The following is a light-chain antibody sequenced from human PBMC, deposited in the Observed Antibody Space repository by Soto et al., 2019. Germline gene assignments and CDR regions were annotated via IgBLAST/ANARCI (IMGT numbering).Light chain of an antibody. CDR1: SSDVGAYDY. CDR2: EIN. CDR3: SSFAGSNNFPYV. Sequence: QSVLTQPPSASGSPGQSATISCTGTSSDVGAYDYVSWYQQHPGKAPKLMIYEINKRPSGVPDRFPGSKSGNTASLTVSGLQAEDEADYYCSSFAGSNNFPYVFGTGTKV. V-gene: IGLV2-8*01. J-gene: IGLJ1*01.